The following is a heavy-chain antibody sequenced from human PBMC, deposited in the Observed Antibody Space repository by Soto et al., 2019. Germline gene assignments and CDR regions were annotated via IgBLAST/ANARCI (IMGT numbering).Heavy chain of an antibody. CDR3: ARGGYCSGGSCYWYYYYGMDV. Sequence: GESLRISCKGSGYTFTNYWIGWVRQMPGKGLEWMGIIYPGDSDTKYNPSFQGQVTISADKSITTTYLQWSSLKASDTAIYYCARGGYCSGGSCYWYYYYGMDVWGQGTTVTVSS. J-gene: IGHJ6*02. D-gene: IGHD2-15*01. CDR1: GYTFTNYW. CDR2: IYPGDSDT. V-gene: IGHV5-51*01.